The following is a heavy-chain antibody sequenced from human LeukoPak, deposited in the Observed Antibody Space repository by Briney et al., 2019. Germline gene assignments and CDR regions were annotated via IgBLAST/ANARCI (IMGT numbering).Heavy chain of an antibody. V-gene: IGHV3-48*01. Sequence: GGSLRLSCAASGFTFSSYSMNWVRQAPGKGLGWVSYISSSSSTIYYADSVKGRFTISRDNAKNSLYLQMNSLRAEDTAVYYCASIGYQTKRGAFDYWGQGTLVTVSS. J-gene: IGHJ4*02. CDR3: ASIGYQTKRGAFDY. D-gene: IGHD2-2*01. CDR2: ISSSSSTI. CDR1: GFTFSSYS.